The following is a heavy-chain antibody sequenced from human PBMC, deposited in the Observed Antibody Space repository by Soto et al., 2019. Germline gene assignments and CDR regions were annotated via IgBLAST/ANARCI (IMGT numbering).Heavy chain of an antibody. CDR1: GFTFSSFA. Sequence: LRLSCAASGFTFSSFAVSWVRQAPGKGLEWVSSISPNVGSTYYADSVKGSFTISRDNSKNTLYLQMNSLRAEDTAIYYCARSGSYSWLPYWGQGTPVTVSS. J-gene: IGHJ4*02. D-gene: IGHD1-26*01. V-gene: IGHV3-23*01. CDR3: ARSGSYSWLPY. CDR2: ISPNVGST.